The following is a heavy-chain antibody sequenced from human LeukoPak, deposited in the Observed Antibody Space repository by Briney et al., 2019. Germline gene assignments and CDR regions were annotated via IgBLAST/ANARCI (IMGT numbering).Heavy chain of an antibody. J-gene: IGHJ4*02. CDR1: GGSISSGSYY. CDR2: IYTSGST. D-gene: IGHD5-12*01. V-gene: IGHV4-61*02. Sequence: SETLSLTCTVSGGSISSGSYYWSWIRQPAGKGLEWIGRIYTSGSTNYNPSLKSRVTISVDTSKNQFSLKLSSVTAADTAMYYCAIQWGYGGYDYWGQGTLVTVSS. CDR3: AIQWGYGGYDY.